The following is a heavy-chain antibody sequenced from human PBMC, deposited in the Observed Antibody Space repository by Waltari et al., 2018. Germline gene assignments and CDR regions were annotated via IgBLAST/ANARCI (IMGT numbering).Heavy chain of an antibody. V-gene: IGHV4-4*07. CDR1: GGSISSYY. D-gene: IGHD2-2*01. CDR2: IYTSGST. CDR3: AREVCSSTSCPLYYYYYMDV. Sequence: QVQLQESGPGLVKPSETLSLTCTVSGGSISSYYWSWIRQPAGKGLEWIGRIYTSGSTNYNPSLKSRVTMSVDTSKNQFSLKLSSVTAADTAVYYCAREVCSSTSCPLYYYYYMDVWGKGTTVTVSS. J-gene: IGHJ6*03.